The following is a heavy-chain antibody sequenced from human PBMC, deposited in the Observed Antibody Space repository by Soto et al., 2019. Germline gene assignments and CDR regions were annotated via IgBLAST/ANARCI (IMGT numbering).Heavy chain of an antibody. D-gene: IGHD6-13*01. Sequence: QVQLQQWGAGLLKPSETLSLTCAVYGESFSDYYWNWIRQPPGKGLDWIGEINHSGSTKYNPSLKSRVTISVDTSKNQFSLTLRPVTAADTAVYYCARGPYTSSWYRGNFDYWGQGTLATVSS. CDR1: GESFSDYY. CDR2: INHSGST. CDR3: ARGPYTSSWYRGNFDY. V-gene: IGHV4-34*01. J-gene: IGHJ4*02.